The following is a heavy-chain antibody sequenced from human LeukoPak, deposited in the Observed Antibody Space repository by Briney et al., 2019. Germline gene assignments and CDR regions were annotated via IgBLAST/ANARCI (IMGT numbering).Heavy chain of an antibody. CDR1: GGSFSGYY. CDR2: INHSGST. Sequence: SETLSLTCAVYGGSFSGYYWSWIRQPPGKGLEWIGEINHSGSTNYNPSLKSRVTISVDTSKNQFSLKLSSVTAADTAVYYGARARGYSYGRIDYWGQGTLVTVSS. CDR3: ARARGYSYGRIDY. J-gene: IGHJ4*02. D-gene: IGHD5-18*01. V-gene: IGHV4-34*01.